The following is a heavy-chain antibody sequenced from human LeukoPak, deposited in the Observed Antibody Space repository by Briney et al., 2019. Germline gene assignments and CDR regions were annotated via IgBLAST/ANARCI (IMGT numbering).Heavy chain of an antibody. Sequence: GESLKISCKGSGYSFTSYWICWGRQIPGKVLEWMVIIYPGDSDTRYSPSFQGQVTISADKSISTAYLQWSSLKASDTAMYYCARRPQNWNDPYYFDYWGQGTLVTVSS. J-gene: IGHJ4*02. CDR2: IYPGDSDT. CDR3: ARRPQNWNDPYYFDY. CDR1: GYSFTSYW. D-gene: IGHD1-1*01. V-gene: IGHV5-51*01.